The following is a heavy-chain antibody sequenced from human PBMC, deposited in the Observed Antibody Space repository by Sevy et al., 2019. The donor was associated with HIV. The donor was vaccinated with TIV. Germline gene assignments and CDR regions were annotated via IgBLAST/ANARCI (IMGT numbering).Heavy chain of an antibody. Sequence: GGSLRLSCAASGFTFNDYYMSWIRQAPGRGLEWVSEIGTSSSYTGYADSVKGRFTISRDNSKNSLYLQMNSLRVEDTAVYYCARATDGYNSVATFDYWGQGTLVTVSS. CDR2: IGTSSSYT. CDR3: ARATDGYNSVATFDY. V-gene: IGHV3-11*06. CDR1: GFTFNDYY. J-gene: IGHJ4*02. D-gene: IGHD5-12*01.